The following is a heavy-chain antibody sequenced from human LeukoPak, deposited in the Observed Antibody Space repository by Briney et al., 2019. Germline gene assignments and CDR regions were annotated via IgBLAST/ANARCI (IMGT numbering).Heavy chain of an antibody. J-gene: IGHJ4*02. CDR3: ARYKTLGDDFWSGYYYFDY. CDR1: GGSFSGYY. V-gene: IGHV4-34*01. D-gene: IGHD3-3*01. Sequence: PSETLSLTCAVYGGSFSGYYWSWIRQPPGKGLEWIGEINHSGSTNYNPSLKSRVTISVDTSKNQFSLKLSSVTAADTAVYYCARYKTLGDDFWSGYYYFDYWGQGTLVTVSS. CDR2: INHSGST.